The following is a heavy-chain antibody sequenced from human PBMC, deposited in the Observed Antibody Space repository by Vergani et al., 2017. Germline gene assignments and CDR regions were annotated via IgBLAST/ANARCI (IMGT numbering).Heavy chain of an antibody. J-gene: IGHJ3*02. V-gene: IGHV4-38-2*01. CDR1: GYSISSGYY. CDR3: ARGGSCSSTSCYASDAFDI. CDR2: IYYSGST. D-gene: IGHD2-2*01. Sequence: QVQLQESGPGLVKPSETLSLTCAVSGYSISSGYYWGWIRQPPGKGLEWIGYIYYSGSTYYNPSLKSRVTISVDTSKNQFSLKLSSVTAADTAVYYCARGGSCSSTSCYASDAFDIWGQGTMVTVSS.